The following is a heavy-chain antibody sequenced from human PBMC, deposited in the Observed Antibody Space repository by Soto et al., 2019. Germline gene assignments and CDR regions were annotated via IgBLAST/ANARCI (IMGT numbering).Heavy chain of an antibody. CDR3: ARGGYCSSTSCYSSWFDP. CDR2: INAGNGNT. V-gene: IGHV1-3*01. D-gene: IGHD2-2*01. Sequence: ASVKVSCKASGYTFTSYAMHWVRQAPGQRLEWMGWINAGNGNTKYSQKFQGRVTITRDTSASTAYMELSSLRSEDTAVYYCARGGYCSSTSCYSSWFDPWGQGTLVTVSS. CDR1: GYTFTSYA. J-gene: IGHJ5*02.